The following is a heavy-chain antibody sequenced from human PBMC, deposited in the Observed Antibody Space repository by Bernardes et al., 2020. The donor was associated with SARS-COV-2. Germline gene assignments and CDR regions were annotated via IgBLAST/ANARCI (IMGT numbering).Heavy chain of an antibody. D-gene: IGHD1-26*01. CDR1: GFTFRNYA. Sequence: GSLRLSCGASGFTFRNYAMYWVRQAPGKGLEWVSAIEAGGEATHYAGSVRGRFTISRDNSENTLYLQMNSLTAQDTAVYFCAKREETVQYYFFDVWGRGTLVTVSS. J-gene: IGHJ2*01. CDR3: AKREETVQYYFFDV. V-gene: IGHV3-23*01. CDR2: IEAGGEAT.